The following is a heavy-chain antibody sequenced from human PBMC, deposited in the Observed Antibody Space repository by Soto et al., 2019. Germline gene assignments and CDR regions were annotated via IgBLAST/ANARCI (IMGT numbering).Heavy chain of an antibody. CDR2: INPSGGST. Sequence: GASVKVSCKASGYTFTSYYMHWVRQAPGQGLEWMGIINPSGGSTSYAQKFQGRVTMTRDTSTSTVYMELSSLRSEDTAVYYCASPRYLDYYYYGMDVWGQGTTVTVSS. CDR3: ASPRYLDYYYYGMDV. V-gene: IGHV1-46*03. CDR1: GYTFTSYY. J-gene: IGHJ6*02. D-gene: IGHD2-2*02.